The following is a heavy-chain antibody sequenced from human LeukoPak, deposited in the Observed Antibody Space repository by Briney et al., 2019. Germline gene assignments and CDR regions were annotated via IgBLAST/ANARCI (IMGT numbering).Heavy chain of an antibody. CDR2: VYSASA. V-gene: IGHV4-59*08. D-gene: IGHD4-17*01. Sequence: SETLSLTCSVSGVSITNYYWSWFRQSPGKGLEWIGYVYSASANYNPSLKSRVTMSLDTSQNQFSLKLTSVTATDTAMYYCARHSRDYPHNWFDPWGQGTLVTVSS. J-gene: IGHJ5*02. CDR1: GVSITNYY. CDR3: ARHSRDYPHNWFDP.